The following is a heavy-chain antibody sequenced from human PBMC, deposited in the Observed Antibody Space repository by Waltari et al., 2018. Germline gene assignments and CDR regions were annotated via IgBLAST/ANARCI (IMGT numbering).Heavy chain of an antibody. V-gene: IGHV1-69*01. CDR3: ARDFCSGGSCYHGVSWFDP. D-gene: IGHD2-15*01. J-gene: IGHJ5*02. CDR1: GGTFSSYA. CDR2: IIPIFGTA. Sequence: QVQLVQSGAEVKKPGSSVKVSCKASGGTFSSYAIRRVRQAPGQGLEWMGGIIPIFGTANYAQKFQGRVTITADESTSTAYMELSSLRSEDTAVYYCARDFCSGGSCYHGVSWFDPWGQGTLVTVSS.